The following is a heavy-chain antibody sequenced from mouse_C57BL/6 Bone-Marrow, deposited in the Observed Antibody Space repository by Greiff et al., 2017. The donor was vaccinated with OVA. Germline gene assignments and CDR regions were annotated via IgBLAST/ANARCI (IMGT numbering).Heavy chain of an antibody. CDR1: GFNIKDDY. Sequence: EVKLMESGAELVRPGASVKLSCTASGFNIKDDYMHWVKQRPEQGLEWIGWIDPENGDTEYASKFQGKATITADTSSNTAYLQLSSLTSEDTAVYYCTPHGSRGYWGQGTTLTVSS. J-gene: IGHJ2*01. CDR3: TPHGSRGY. CDR2: IDPENGDT. V-gene: IGHV14-4*01. D-gene: IGHD1-1*01.